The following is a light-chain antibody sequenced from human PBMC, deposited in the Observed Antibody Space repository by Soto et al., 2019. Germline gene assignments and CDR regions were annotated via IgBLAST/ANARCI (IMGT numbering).Light chain of an antibody. Sequence: DVQMTQSPSSLSVSVGDSVTITCRAIPSISHYLNWYQQEPGRAPKLLVYAASNLQSGVPSRFGGSGSGTVFTLTSSSLQHEDFATYYCQQSYSGPYTFGQGTKLEIK. J-gene: IGKJ2*01. CDR1: PSISHY. CDR3: QQSYSGPYT. V-gene: IGKV1-39*01. CDR2: AAS.